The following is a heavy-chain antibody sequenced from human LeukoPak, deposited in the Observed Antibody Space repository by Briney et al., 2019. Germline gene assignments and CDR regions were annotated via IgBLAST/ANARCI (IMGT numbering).Heavy chain of an antibody. CDR1: GFSFSTYW. V-gene: IGHV3-7*01. J-gene: IGHJ4*02. CDR3: ARDLYYDFWSGYGAHDY. CDR2: IKQDGSEK. D-gene: IGHD3-3*01. Sequence: GGSLRLSCAASGFSFSTYWMSWLRQAPGKGLEWVANIKQDGSEKYYVDSVKGRFTISRDNAKNSLYLQMNSPRAEDTAVYYCARDLYYDFWSGYGAHDYWGQGALVTVSS.